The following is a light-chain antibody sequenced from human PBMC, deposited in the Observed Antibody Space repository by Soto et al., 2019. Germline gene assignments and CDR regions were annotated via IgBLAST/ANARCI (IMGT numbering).Light chain of an antibody. Sequence: DIQLTQSPSFLSASVGDRVTITCRASQGISSYLAWYQQKPGKAPKLLIYAASTLQSGVPSRLSGSGSGTEFTLTISSLQPEDFATYYCQQLNSYRITFGQGTRLEIK. J-gene: IGKJ5*01. CDR3: QQLNSYRIT. CDR2: AAS. V-gene: IGKV1-9*01. CDR1: QGISSY.